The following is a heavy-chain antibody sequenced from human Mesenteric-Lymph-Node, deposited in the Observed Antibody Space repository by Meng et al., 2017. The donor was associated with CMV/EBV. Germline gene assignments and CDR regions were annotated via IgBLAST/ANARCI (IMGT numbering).Heavy chain of an antibody. J-gene: IGHJ4*02. CDR1: GFSFSSST. Sequence: GGSLRLSCAASGFSFSSSTMARVRQAPGKGLEWVSLISASSAFIHYADSVRGRFTISRDNAKNLLYLQINSLRAGDSALYYCARDTCRTTSCFDSWGQGTLVTVSS. V-gene: IGHV3-21*06. CDR2: ISASSAFI. CDR3: ARDTCRTTSCFDS. D-gene: IGHD2-2*01.